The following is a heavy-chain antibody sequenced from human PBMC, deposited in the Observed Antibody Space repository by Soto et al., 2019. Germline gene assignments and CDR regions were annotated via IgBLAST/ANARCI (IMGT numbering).Heavy chain of an antibody. J-gene: IGHJ6*02. Sequence: ASVKVSCKASGYTFTSYGISWVRQAPGQGLEWMGWISAYNGNTNYAQKLQGRVTMTTDTSTSTAYMELRSLRSDDTAVYYCARVGYDILTGYSGPYGMDVWGQGTTVTVSS. V-gene: IGHV1-18*01. CDR2: ISAYNGNT. CDR3: ARVGYDILTGYSGPYGMDV. D-gene: IGHD3-9*01. CDR1: GYTFTSYG.